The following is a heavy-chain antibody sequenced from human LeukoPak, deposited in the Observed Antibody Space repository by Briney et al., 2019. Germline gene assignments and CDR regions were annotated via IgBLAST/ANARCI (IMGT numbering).Heavy chain of an antibody. V-gene: IGHV4-30-4*01. CDR1: GGSISSGDYF. Sequence: SETLSLTCSVSGGSISSGDYFWTWIRQPPGKGLEYIGYIYYSGTTYYNPSLKSRITMSVDMSANQFSLRLTSVTAADTAVYYCTRAYWIGFHFDSWGQGILVSVSS. D-gene: IGHD3-3*01. CDR2: IYYSGTT. CDR3: TRAYWIGFHFDS. J-gene: IGHJ4*02.